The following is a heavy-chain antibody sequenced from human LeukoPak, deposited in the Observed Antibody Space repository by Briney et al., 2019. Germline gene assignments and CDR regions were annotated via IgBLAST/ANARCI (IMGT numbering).Heavy chain of an antibody. V-gene: IGHV3-23*01. CDR1: GFTLRSYD. CDR2: ISGSGGAT. D-gene: IGHD6-13*01. Sequence: PGGSLRLSCVASGFTLRSYDMSWVRQAPGKGLEWVSCISGSGGATYYADSVKGRFTFSRDNSKNTLYLQMNSLRAEDTAVYYCAKHISSWDYMDVWGKGTTVTVSS. J-gene: IGHJ6*03. CDR3: AKHISSWDYMDV.